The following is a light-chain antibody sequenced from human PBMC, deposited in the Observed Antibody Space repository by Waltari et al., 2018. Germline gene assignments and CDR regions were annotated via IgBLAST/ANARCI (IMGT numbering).Light chain of an antibody. J-gene: IGLJ2*01. CDR2: KDN. Sequence: SNELTQPPSVSVSPGQTARITCSGDALPKQYAYWFQRKPGQAPLMLIYKDNERPSGITGRFAASRSGTTVTLTSSGVQAEDEADYYCQSAANSVTFDVVFGGGTKLTVL. CDR3: QSAANSVTFDVV. V-gene: IGLV3-25*03. CDR1: ALPKQY.